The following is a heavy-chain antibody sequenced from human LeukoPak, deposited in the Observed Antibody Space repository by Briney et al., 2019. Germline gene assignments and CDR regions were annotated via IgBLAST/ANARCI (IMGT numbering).Heavy chain of an antibody. V-gene: IGHV1-24*01. CDR3: ATRGTPSVAGLDAFDI. J-gene: IGHJ3*02. Sequence: GASVKVSCKVSGYTLTELSMHWVRQAPGKGLEWMGGFDPEDGETIYAQKFQGRVTMTEDTSTDTAYMELSSLRSEDTAVYYCATRGTPSVAGLDAFDIWGQGTMVTVSS. CDR1: GYTLTELS. CDR2: FDPEDGET. D-gene: IGHD6-19*01.